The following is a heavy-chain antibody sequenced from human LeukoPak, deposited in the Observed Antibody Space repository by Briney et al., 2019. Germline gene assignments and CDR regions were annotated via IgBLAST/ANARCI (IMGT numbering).Heavy chain of an antibody. D-gene: IGHD2-2*01. CDR2: IYYSGST. J-gene: IGHJ6*02. Sequence: SETLSLTCTVSGGSISSYYWSWIRQPPGKGLEWIGYIYYSGSTNYNPSLKSRVTISVGTSKNQFSLKLSSVTAADTAVYYCARVGYCSSTSCPEDSYYGMDVWGQGTTVTVSS. V-gene: IGHV4-59*01. CDR3: ARVGYCSSTSCPEDSYYGMDV. CDR1: GGSISSYY.